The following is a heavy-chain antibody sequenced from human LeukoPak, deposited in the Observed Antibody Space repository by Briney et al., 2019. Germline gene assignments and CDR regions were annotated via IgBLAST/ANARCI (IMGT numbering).Heavy chain of an antibody. J-gene: IGHJ5*02. CDR1: GFTFNLYA. V-gene: IGHV3-23*01. CDR2: IHGAGKSS. D-gene: IGHD4-17*01. Sequence: GRSLRLSCAASGFTFNLYAMNSVRQAPGKRLEWVSSIHGAGKSSCYADSLRGRFTVSRDNSKNTLYLQMNSLRAEDTAVYYCAKRGLRGSWFHPWRQGTLVTVSS. CDR3: AKRGLRGSWFHP.